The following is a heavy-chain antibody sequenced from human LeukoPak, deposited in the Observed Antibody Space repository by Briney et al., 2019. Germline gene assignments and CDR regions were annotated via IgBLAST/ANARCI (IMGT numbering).Heavy chain of an antibody. V-gene: IGHV1-69*04. CDR2: IIPIFGIA. CDR3: ASGYYDSSGYSDY. Sequence: ASVKLSCKASGGTFSSYAISWVRQAPGQGLEWMGRIIPIFGIANYAQKFQGRVTITADKSTSTAYMELSSLRSEDTAVYYCASGYYDSSGYSDYWGQGTLVTVSS. J-gene: IGHJ4*02. CDR1: GGTFSSYA. D-gene: IGHD3-22*01.